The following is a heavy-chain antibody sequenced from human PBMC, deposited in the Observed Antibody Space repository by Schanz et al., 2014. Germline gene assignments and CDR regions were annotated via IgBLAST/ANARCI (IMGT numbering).Heavy chain of an antibody. Sequence: EVHLLESGGGLVPPGGSLRLSCAASGFNFSDYAMCWVHQAPGKGLEWVSAISGGGGTTYYTDSVKGRFTISRDNSKSTLYLQMNSLRAEDTAVYYCAKDGPGGSGSYSADGGMDVWGQGTTXTVSS. CDR1: GFNFSDYA. CDR2: ISGGGGTT. CDR3: AKDGPGGSGSYSADGGMDV. D-gene: IGHD3-10*01. V-gene: IGHV3-23*01. J-gene: IGHJ6*02.